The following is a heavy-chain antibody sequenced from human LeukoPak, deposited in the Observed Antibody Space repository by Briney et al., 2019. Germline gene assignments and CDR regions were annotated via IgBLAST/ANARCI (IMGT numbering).Heavy chain of an antibody. CDR2: IKQDGSEK. J-gene: IGHJ4*02. D-gene: IGHD4-17*01. CDR3: ARGHYGADC. CDR1: GFTFSNYW. V-gene: IGHV3-7*01. Sequence: GGSLRLSCAASGFTFSNYWMSWVRQAPGKGLEWVANIKQDGSEKYYVDSVKGRFTISRDNAKNSLYLQMNSLRAEDTAVYYCARGHYGADCWGQGTLVTVSS.